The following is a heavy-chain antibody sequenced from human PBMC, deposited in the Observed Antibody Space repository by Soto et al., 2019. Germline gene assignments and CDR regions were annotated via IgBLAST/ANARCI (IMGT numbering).Heavy chain of an antibody. CDR2: IDPSDSYT. V-gene: IGHV5-10-1*01. Sequence: GESLKISCKGSGYSFTSYWISWVRQMPGKGLEWMGRIDPSDSYTNYSPSFQGHVTISADKSISTAYLQWRSLKASDTAMYYCARVHSSAALYGMDVWGQGPTVTVSS. D-gene: IGHD6-25*01. J-gene: IGHJ6*02. CDR3: ARVHSSAALYGMDV. CDR1: GYSFTSYW.